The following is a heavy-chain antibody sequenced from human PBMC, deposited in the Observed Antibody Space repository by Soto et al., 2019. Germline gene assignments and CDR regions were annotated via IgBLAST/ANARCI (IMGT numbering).Heavy chain of an antibody. D-gene: IGHD3-10*01. CDR1: GFTFRTYA. CDR3: AKNRGSGSPYYYNMEV. Sequence: GGSLRRSCAASGFTFRTYAMSWVRQAPGKGLEWVSVISGSTGKTYYADSVKGRFTISRDNSKNALSLQMNSLRGEETAVYFCAKNRGSGSPYYYNMEVWGQGTMVTVSS. CDR2: ISGSTGKT. J-gene: IGHJ6*02. V-gene: IGHV3-23*01.